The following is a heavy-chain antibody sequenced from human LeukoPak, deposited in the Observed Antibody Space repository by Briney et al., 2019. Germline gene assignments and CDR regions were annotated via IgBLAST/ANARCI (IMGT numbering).Heavy chain of an antibody. CDR1: GFTVSSNY. V-gene: IGHV3-66*01. CDR3: AKDSMRATIYYYYGMDV. Sequence: GGSLRLSCAASGFTVSSNYMSWVRQAPGKGLEWVSVIYSGGSTYYADSVKGRFTISRDNSKNTLYLQMNSLRAEDTAVYYCAKDSMRATIYYYYGMDVWGQGTTVTVSS. D-gene: IGHD5-12*01. J-gene: IGHJ6*02. CDR2: IYSGGST.